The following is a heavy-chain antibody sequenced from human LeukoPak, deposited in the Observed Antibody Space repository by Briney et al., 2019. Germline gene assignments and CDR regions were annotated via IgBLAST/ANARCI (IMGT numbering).Heavy chain of an antibody. CDR1: GGSISSYY. D-gene: IGHD5-12*01. CDR3: ARGGFNGYGH. CDR2: IYYSGST. J-gene: IGHJ4*02. Sequence: ASETLSLTCTVSGGSISSYYWSWIRQPPGKGLEWIGYIYYSGSTNYNPSLKSRVTISVDTSKNQFSLKLSSVTAADTAVYYCARGGFNGYGHWGQGTLVTVSS. V-gene: IGHV4-59*12.